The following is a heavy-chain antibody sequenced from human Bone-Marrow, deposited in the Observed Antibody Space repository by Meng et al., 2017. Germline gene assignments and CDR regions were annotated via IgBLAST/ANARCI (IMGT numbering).Heavy chain of an antibody. J-gene: IGHJ4*02. CDR1: GGSISSGCYY. D-gene: IGHD5-12*01. V-gene: IGHV4-31*03. CDR2: IYYSGST. CDR3: ARDSGDSGYDSGSYFDY. Sequence: LRLSCTVSGGSISSGCYYWSWIRQHPGKGREWIGYIYYSGSTYYNPSLKSRVTISVDTSKNQFSLKLSSVTAADTAVYYCARDSGDSGYDSGSYFDYWGQGTLVTVSS.